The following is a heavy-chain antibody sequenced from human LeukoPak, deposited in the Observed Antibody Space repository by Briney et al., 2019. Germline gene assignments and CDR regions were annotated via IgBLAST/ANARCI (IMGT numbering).Heavy chain of an antibody. J-gene: IGHJ3*02. CDR2: IYTSGST. CDR3: ARGGAPPWEAGLHAFDI. CDR1: GGSISSGSYY. V-gene: IGHV4-61*02. D-gene: IGHD1-26*01. Sequence: SETLSLTCTVSGGSISSGSYYWSWIRQPAGKGLEWLGRIYTSGSTNYNPSLKSRVTISVDTSKNQFSLKLSSVTAADTAVYYCARGGAPPWEAGLHAFDIWGQGTMVTVSS.